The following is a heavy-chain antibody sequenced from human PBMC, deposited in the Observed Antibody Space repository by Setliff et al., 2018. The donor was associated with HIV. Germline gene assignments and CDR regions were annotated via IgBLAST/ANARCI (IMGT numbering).Heavy chain of an antibody. V-gene: IGHV4-34*01. D-gene: IGHD7-27*01. CDR3: ARDRLGGDYYYMDV. J-gene: IGHJ6*03. CDR1: GDSFIGYY. CDR2: IDHSGNT. Sequence: PSESLSLTCAVYGDSFIGYYWTWIRQSPGKGLEWIGEIDHSGNTNYNPSPKSRVTISADTSKNQFSLKLSSVTAADTAVYYCARDRLGGDYYYMDVWGKGTTVTVSS.